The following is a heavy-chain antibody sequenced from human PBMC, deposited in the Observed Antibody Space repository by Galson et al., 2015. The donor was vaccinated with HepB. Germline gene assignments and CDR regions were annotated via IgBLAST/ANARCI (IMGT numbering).Heavy chain of an antibody. J-gene: IGHJ4*02. Sequence: SLRLSCAASGFTFSRCPMTWVRQAPGKGLEWVSAITSSGDSTYYADSVKGRFTISRDNSKNTLYLQMNSLRAEDTAIYYCLRYYFDTTGYYYPLFDYRGQGTLVTVSS. D-gene: IGHD3-22*01. CDR3: LRYYFDTTGYYYPLFDY. CDR1: GFTFSRCP. V-gene: IGHV3-23*01. CDR2: ITSSGDST.